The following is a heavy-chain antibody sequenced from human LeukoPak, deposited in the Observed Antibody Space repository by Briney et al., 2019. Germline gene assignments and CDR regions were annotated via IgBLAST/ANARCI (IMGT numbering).Heavy chain of an antibody. Sequence: ASVKVSCKASGGTFSSYAISWVRQAPGQGLEWMGGIIPIFGTANYAQKFQGRVTITADESTSTAYMELSSLRSEDTAVYYCARMGEGMATTFDYWGQGTLVTVPS. V-gene: IGHV1-69*13. CDR1: GGTFSSYA. CDR3: ARMGEGMATTFDY. D-gene: IGHD5-24*01. CDR2: IIPIFGTA. J-gene: IGHJ4*02.